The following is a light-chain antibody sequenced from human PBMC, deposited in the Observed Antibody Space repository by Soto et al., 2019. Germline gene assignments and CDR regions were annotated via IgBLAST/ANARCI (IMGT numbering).Light chain of an antibody. J-gene: IGKJ4*01. CDR1: QAINSY. CDR2: AAS. Sequence: DIQLTQSPSFLSASVGDRVTITCRASQAINSYLAWYQQKPGRAPKLLIYAASTLQSGVPSRFSGSGSGTELTLTISSLQPEDFATYYCQQLNSYPLPFGGGTKVEIK. V-gene: IGKV1-9*01. CDR3: QQLNSYPLP.